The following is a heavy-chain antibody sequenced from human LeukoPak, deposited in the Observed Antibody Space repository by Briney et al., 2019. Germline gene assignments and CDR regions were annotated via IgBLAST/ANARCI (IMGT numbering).Heavy chain of an antibody. J-gene: IGHJ5*02. CDR1: GFTFSSYA. CDR3: ARGQNDVGVWFDP. CDR2: ISSSSSYI. Sequence: PGGSLRLSCAASGFTFSSYAMHWVRQAPGKGLEWVSSISSSSSYIYYADSVKGRFTISRDNAKNSLYLQMNSLRAEDTAVYYCARGQNDVGVWFDPWGQGTLVTVSS. D-gene: IGHD1-1*01. V-gene: IGHV3-21*01.